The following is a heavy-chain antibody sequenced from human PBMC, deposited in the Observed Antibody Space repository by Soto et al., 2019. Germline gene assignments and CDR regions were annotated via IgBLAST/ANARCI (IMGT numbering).Heavy chain of an antibody. V-gene: IGHV4-59*08. CDR3: ARRYGGNLDY. J-gene: IGHJ4*02. CDR1: GCSISSYY. CDR2: IYYSGST. Sequence: PSETLSLTCTVSGCSISSYYWSLIRQPPGKGLEWIGYIYYSGSTNYNPSLKSRVTISVDTSKNQFSLKLSSVTAADTAVYYCARRYGGNLDYWGQGTLVTVSS. D-gene: IGHD1-26*01.